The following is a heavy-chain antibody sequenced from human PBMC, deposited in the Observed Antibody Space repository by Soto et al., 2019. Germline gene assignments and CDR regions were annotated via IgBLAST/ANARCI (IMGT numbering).Heavy chain of an antibody. J-gene: IGHJ4*02. D-gene: IGHD6-13*01. CDR1: GFSLSTRGVG. CDR3: AHIGVSRWFDF. Sequence: QITLKESGPTLVKPTQTLTLTCTFSGFSLSTRGVGVGWIRQPPGKALEWLALIYWDDDKRYSPSLKTRLTXTXVTSKSQVVLTLTNMDPVDTATYSCAHIGVSRWFDFWGQGTLVTVSS. CDR2: IYWDDDK. V-gene: IGHV2-5*02.